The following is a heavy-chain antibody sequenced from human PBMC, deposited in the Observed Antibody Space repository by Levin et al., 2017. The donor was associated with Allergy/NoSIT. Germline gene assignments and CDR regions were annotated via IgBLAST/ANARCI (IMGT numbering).Heavy chain of an antibody. Sequence: PSETLSLTCVVSGDSISSDYYWGWIRQPPGKGLEWIGSVYHRGTTFYNPSLKSRVTISIDTSKNQFSLRLSSVTAADTAVYYCAREGAGYAFDIWGQGTMVTVS. J-gene: IGHJ3*02. V-gene: IGHV4-38-2*02. CDR3: AREGAGYAFDI. CDR1: GDSISSDYY. D-gene: IGHD5-18*01. CDR2: VYHRGTT.